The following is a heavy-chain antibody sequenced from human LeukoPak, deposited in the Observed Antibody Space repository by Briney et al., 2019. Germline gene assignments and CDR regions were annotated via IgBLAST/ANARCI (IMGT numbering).Heavy chain of an antibody. CDR2: IIPIFGTA. CDR1: GGTFSSYA. J-gene: IGHJ4*02. V-gene: IGHV1-69*13. D-gene: IGHD5-12*01. Sequence: SVKVSCKASGGTFSSYAISWVRQAPGQGLEWMGGIIPIFGTANYAQKFQGGVTITADESTSTAYMELSSLRSEDTAVYYCAKTRRDSGYDFGYWGQGTLVTVSS. CDR3: AKTRRDSGYDFGY.